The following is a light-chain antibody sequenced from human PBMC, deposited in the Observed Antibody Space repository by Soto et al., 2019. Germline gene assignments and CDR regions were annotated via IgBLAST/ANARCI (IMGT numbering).Light chain of an antibody. V-gene: IGLV2-14*01. CDR2: DVT. J-gene: IGLJ1*01. CDR1: SSDVGGYEY. CDR3: ASITRSSTSV. Sequence: QSVLSQPASVSRSPGQSITISCTGTSSDVGGYEYVSWYQHQPDKAPKLIIYDVTNRPSGVSTRFSGSKSGNTASLTISGIQTEDEADYYCASITRSSTSVFGTGTKVTVL.